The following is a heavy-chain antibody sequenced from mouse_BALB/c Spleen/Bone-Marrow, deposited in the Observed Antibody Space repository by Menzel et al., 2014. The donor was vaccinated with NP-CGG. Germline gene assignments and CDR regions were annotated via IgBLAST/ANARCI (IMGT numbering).Heavy chain of an antibody. CDR1: GFTFSDYY. Sequence: EVMLVESGGGLVKPGGSLKLSCAASGFTFSDYYMYWVRQTPEKRLEWVATISDGGSYTYYPDSVKGRFTTSRDNAKNNLYLQMSSLKSEDTAMYYCVLRWFAYWGQGTLVTVSA. V-gene: IGHV5-4*02. CDR2: ISDGGSYT. J-gene: IGHJ3*01. CDR3: VLRWFAY. D-gene: IGHD1-1*01.